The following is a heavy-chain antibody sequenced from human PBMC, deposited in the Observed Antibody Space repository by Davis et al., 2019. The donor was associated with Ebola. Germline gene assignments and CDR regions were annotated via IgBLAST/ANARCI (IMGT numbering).Heavy chain of an antibody. CDR3: AREISTMIAVSWLLVNCFDY. Sequence: PGGSLRLSCAASGFTFSSYSMNWVRQAPGKGLEWVSSISSSSSYIYYADSVKGRFTISRDNAKNSLYLQMNSLRAEDTAVYYCAREISTMIAVSWLLVNCFDYWGQGTLVTVSS. D-gene: IGHD3-22*01. V-gene: IGHV3-21*01. CDR2: ISSSSSYI. J-gene: IGHJ4*02. CDR1: GFTFSSYS.